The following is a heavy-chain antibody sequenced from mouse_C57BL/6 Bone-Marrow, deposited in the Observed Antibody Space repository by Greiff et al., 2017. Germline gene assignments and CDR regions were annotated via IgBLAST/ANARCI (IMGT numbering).Heavy chain of an antibody. Sequence: QVQLQQPEPELVKPGASVKMSCKASGYTFTSYWMHWVKQRPGRGLEWIGRIDPNSGGTKYNEKFKSKATLTVDKPSSTAYMQLSSLTSEDSAVYYCAAPFAYWGQGPSVTVSS. CDR2: IDPNSGGT. CDR1: GYTFTSYW. V-gene: IGHV1-72*01. CDR3: AAPFAY. J-gene: IGHJ3*01.